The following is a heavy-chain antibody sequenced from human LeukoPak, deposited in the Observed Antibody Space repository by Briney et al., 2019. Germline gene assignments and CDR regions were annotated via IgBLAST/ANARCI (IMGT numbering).Heavy chain of an antibody. D-gene: IGHD3-22*01. CDR2: ISSSGSTI. CDR1: GFTFSDYY. Sequence: GGSLRLSCAASGFTFSDYYMSWIRQAPGKGLEWVSYISSSGSTIYYADSVKGRFTISRDNAKTSLYLQMNSLSAEDTAVYYCARGGMIVVVKDAFDIWGQGTMVTVSS. CDR3: ARGGMIVVVKDAFDI. J-gene: IGHJ3*02. V-gene: IGHV3-11*01.